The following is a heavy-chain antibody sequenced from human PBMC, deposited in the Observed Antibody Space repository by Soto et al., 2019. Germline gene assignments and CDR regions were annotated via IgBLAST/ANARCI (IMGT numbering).Heavy chain of an antibody. J-gene: IGHJ5*02. D-gene: IGHD6-13*01. CDR3: ARDLGGSSYWFDP. V-gene: IGHV1-2*04. Sequence: GASVKVSCKASGYTFTGYYMHWVRQAPGQGLEWMGWINPNSGGTNYAQKFQGWVTMTRDTSISTAYMELSRLRSDDTAVYYCARDLGGSSYWFDPWGQGTLVTVSS. CDR1: GYTFTGYY. CDR2: INPNSGGT.